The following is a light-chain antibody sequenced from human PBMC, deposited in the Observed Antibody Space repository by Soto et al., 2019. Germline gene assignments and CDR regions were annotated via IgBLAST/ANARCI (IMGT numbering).Light chain of an antibody. V-gene: IGKV1-5*01. Sequence: DIQMTQSPSTLSASVGDRVTITSRASQSISSWLAWYQQKPGKAPDLLISDVSKLERGVASRFSGSGSGTEFTLTISSMQPDDLATYYCQQYHGFSRTSGQGTKVDI. CDR2: DVS. J-gene: IGKJ1*01. CDR1: QSISSW. CDR3: QQYHGFSRT.